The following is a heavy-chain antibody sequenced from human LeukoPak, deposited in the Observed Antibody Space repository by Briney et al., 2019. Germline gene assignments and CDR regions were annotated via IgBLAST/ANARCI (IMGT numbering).Heavy chain of an antibody. J-gene: IGHJ4*02. V-gene: IGHV4-30-4*08. CDR3: ARDFAEGDYGKFDY. D-gene: IGHD4/OR15-4a*01. CDR2: IYYSGST. CDR1: GGSISSDDYS. Sequence: PSQTLSLTCTVSGGSISSDDYSWSWIRQPPGKALEWMGYIYYSGSTYYNPSLKSRVTISVDTSKNQFSLKLSSVTAADTAVYYCARDFAEGDYGKFDYWGQGTLVTVSS.